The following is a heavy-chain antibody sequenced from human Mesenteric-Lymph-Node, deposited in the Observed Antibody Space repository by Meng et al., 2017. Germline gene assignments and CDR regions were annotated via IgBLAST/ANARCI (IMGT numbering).Heavy chain of an antibody. J-gene: IGHJ4*02. CDR3: AKEGMTTVVTHLDY. CDR1: GFTFSLFP. V-gene: IGHV3-23*01. CDR2: ISGSIGDDT. Sequence: GESLKISCTASGFTFSLFPMCWVRQTPGSGLEWVSAISGSIGDDTYYADSVKGRFTISRDNSKNTLYLQMNSLRAEDTAVYYCAKEGMTTVVTHLDYWGQGTLVTVSS. D-gene: IGHD4-23*01.